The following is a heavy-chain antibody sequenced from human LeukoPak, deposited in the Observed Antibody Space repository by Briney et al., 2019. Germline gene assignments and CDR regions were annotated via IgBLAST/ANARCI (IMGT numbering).Heavy chain of an antibody. CDR2: IRSSGSTI. V-gene: IGHV3-11*01. Sequence: GGSLRLSCAASGFTFSDYYMSWIRQAPGKGLEWVSYIRSSGSTIFYADSVKGRFTISRDNAKHSLYLQVNSLRAEDTAVYYCARVVYCSGGSCHIFAFDIWGQGTMVTVSS. CDR3: ARVVYCSGGSCHIFAFDI. CDR1: GFTFSDYY. D-gene: IGHD2-15*01. J-gene: IGHJ3*02.